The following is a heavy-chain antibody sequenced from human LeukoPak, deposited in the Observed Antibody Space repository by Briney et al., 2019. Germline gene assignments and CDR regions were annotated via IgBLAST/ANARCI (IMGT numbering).Heavy chain of an antibody. Sequence: GASVKVSCKASGGTFSSYAISWVRQAPGQGLKWMGGIIPIFGTANYAQKFQGRVTITADESTSTAYMELSSLRSEDTAVYYCASPSQVVAAIKGAFDIWGQGTMVTVSS. D-gene: IGHD2-15*01. CDR2: IIPIFGTA. CDR3: ASPSQVVAAIKGAFDI. CDR1: GGTFSSYA. J-gene: IGHJ3*02. V-gene: IGHV1-69*13.